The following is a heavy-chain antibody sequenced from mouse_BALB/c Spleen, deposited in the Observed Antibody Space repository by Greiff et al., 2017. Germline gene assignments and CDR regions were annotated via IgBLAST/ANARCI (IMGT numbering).Heavy chain of an antibody. D-gene: IGHD2-1*01. CDR3: ARGGNGDAMDY. V-gene: IGHV14-3*02. Sequence: VQLQQSGAELVKPGASVKLSCTASGFNIKDTYMHWVKQRPEQGLEWIGRIDPANGNTKYDPKFQGKATITADTSSNTAYLQLSSLTSEDTAVYYCARGGNGDAMDYWGQGTSVTVSS. CDR2: IDPANGNT. J-gene: IGHJ4*01. CDR1: GFNIKDTY.